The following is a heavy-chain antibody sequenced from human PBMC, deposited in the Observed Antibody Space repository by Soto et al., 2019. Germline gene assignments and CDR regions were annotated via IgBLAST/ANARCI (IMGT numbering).Heavy chain of an antibody. J-gene: IGHJ6*04. CDR1: GFIFSSYW. D-gene: IGHD2-2*02. CDR2: LHGDGTTT. Sequence: EVQLVESGGGLVQPGGSLRLSCAASGFIFSSYWMNWVRQVPGKGLVWVSRLHGDGTTTSYADSVKGRFTISRDNAKNTLYLQMNSLRAEDTAVYYCARQLPTAIRGGYYYSYGMDVWGKGTTVTVSS. V-gene: IGHV3-74*01. CDR3: ARQLPTAIRGGYYYSYGMDV.